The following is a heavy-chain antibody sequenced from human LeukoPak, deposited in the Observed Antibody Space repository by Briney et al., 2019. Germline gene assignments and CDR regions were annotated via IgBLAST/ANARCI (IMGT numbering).Heavy chain of an antibody. CDR2: IYVTGTT. CDR1: GGSMFSYH. D-gene: IGHD3-22*01. J-gene: IGHJ6*03. Sequence: SETLSLTCTVSGGSMFSYHRSWVRQSAGEGLEWVGHIYVTGTTNYSPSLKSRVTMSVDTTKNQFSLKLKSVTAADTAVYYCARLRFYDSSGYSPGYYMDVWGKGTTVIVSS. CDR3: ARLRFYDSSGYSPGYYMDV. V-gene: IGHV4-4*07.